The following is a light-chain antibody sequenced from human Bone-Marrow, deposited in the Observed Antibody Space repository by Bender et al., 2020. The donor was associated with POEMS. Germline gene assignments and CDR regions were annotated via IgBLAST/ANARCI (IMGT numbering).Light chain of an antibody. CDR2: SNY. V-gene: IGLV1-44*01. CDR3: ASWDDSLSGWV. CDR1: DSTFGVNN. J-gene: IGLJ3*02. Sequence: QSVLTQPPSASGTPGQSVIFFFSGTDSTFGVNNDNWYQHLPGTAPKPFVYSNYQRPSGVPARFSGSKSGTSASLAISDIQSEDEGDYYCASWDDSLSGWVFGGGTKLTVL.